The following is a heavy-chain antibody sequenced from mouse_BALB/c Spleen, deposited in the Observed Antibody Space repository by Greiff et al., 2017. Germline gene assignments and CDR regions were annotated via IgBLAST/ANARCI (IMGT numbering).Heavy chain of an antibody. D-gene: IGHD1-2*01. V-gene: IGHV1-18*01. J-gene: IGHJ3*01. CDR2: INPNNGGT. CDR3: ARRTYGYSAWFAY. CDR1: GYTFTDYN. Sequence: LQQSGPELVKPGASVKIPCKASGYTFTDYNMDWVKQSHGKSLEWIGDINPNNGGTIYNQKFKGKATLTVDKSSSTAYMELRSLTSEDTAVYYCARRTYGYSAWFAYWGQGTLVTVSA.